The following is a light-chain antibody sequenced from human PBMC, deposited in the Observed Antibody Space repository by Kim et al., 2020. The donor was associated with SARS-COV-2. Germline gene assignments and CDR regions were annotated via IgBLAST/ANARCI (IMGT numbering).Light chain of an antibody. J-gene: IGLJ3*02. CDR1: ALPKQY. CDR2: KDS. Sequence: SYELTQPPSVSVSPGQTARITCSGDALPKQYAYWYQQKPGQAPVLVIYKDSERPSGIPERLSGSSSGTTVTLTISGVQAEDEADYYCQSADSSGTYRVFGGGTQLTVL. CDR3: QSADSSGTYRV. V-gene: IGLV3-25*03.